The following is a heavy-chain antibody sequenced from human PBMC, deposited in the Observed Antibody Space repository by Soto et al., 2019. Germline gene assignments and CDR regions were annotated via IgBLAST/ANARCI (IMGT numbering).Heavy chain of an antibody. V-gene: IGHV6-1*01. D-gene: IGHD5-12*01. Sequence: TLSLTCAISGDSVSSNHPTWNWIRQSPSGGLEWLGRTYYRSKWSNAYAVSVKSRITINPDTSKNQFSLQLSSVTPEDTAIYYCARGAVDGYKTAFDSWGQGTVVTVSS. CDR1: GDSVSSNHPT. CDR3: ARGAVDGYKTAFDS. CDR2: TYYRSKWSN. J-gene: IGHJ4*02.